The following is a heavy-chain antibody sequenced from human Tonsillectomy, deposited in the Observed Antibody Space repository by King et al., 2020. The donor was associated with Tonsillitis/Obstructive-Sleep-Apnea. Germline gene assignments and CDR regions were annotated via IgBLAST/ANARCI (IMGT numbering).Heavy chain of an antibody. D-gene: IGHD2-2*01. Sequence: ITLQASGPTLVKPPQPLTLTCTFSGFSLSSSRVGVGWIRQPPGRALEWLALIYWDDDKRYSPSLRSRLTITRDTSENQVVLTMTNMDPVDTATYYCAHTSCSTTSCPANYWGQGTLVTVSS. J-gene: IGHJ4*02. V-gene: IGHV2-5*02. CDR3: AHTSCSTTSCPANY. CDR2: IYWDDDK. CDR1: GFSLSSSRVG.